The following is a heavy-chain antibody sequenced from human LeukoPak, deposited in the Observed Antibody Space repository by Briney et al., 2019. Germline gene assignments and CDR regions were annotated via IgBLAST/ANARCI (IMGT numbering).Heavy chain of an antibody. CDR2: INHSGST. V-gene: IGHV4-34*01. CDR1: GGSFSGYY. D-gene: IGHD3-22*01. Sequence: SETLSLTCAVYGGSFSGYYWSWIRQPPGKGLEWIGEINHSGSTNYNPSPKSRVTISVDTSKNQFSLKLSSVTAADTAVYYCARGLGDSSGPDAFDIWGQGTMVTVSS. CDR3: ARGLGDSSGPDAFDI. J-gene: IGHJ3*02.